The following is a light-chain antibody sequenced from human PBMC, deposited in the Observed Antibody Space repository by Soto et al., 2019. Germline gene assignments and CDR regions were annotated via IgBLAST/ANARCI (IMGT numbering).Light chain of an antibody. V-gene: IGLV2-8*01. J-gene: IGLJ3*02. CDR2: EVT. CDR3: SSYAGRDIWV. CDR1: SVDINY. Sequence: QSALTQPPSASGSRGQSVTISCTGTSVDINYVSWFQQHPGKAPKLIICEVTKRPSGVPYRFSGSMSGTTVSLTVSRLQYDDEADYYCSSYAGRDIWVFGGGTKLTVL.